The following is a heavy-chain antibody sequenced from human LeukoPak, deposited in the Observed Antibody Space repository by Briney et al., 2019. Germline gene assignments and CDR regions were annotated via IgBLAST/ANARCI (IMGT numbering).Heavy chain of an antibody. V-gene: IGHV3-7*03. D-gene: IGHD6-19*01. CDR2: IKEDGSEK. CDR1: GFTFCNYW. J-gene: IGHJ4*02. CDR3: ARDQYYSSSD. Sequence: GGSLRLSCAASGFTFCNYWMSWVRQAPGKGLEWVANIKEDGSEKYYVDAVKGRFTISRDNAKKSLFLQMNSLRAEDTAVYYCARDQYYSSSDWGQGTLVTVSS.